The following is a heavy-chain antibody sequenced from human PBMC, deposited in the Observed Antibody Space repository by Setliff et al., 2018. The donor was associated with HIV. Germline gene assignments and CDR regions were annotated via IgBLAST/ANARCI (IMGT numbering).Heavy chain of an antibody. CDR3: ASQYCSAGSCFSDY. Sequence: PSETLSLTCTVSSGSISDSRYYWGWLRQAPGKGLEWIGIIYYAGSLYYSPSLKSRLTVSVDTSKNQFSLTLSAVTATDTAVYYCASQYCSAGSCFSDYWGQGTMVTVSS. CDR2: IYYAGSL. J-gene: IGHJ4*02. V-gene: IGHV4-39*01. D-gene: IGHD2-15*01. CDR1: SGSISDSRYY.